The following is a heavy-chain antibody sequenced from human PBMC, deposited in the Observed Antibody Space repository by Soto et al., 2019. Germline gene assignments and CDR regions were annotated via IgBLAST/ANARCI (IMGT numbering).Heavy chain of an antibody. J-gene: IGHJ4*02. CDR2: ISSSSSYI. CDR1: GFTFSSYS. V-gene: IGHV3-21*01. Sequence: GGSLRLSCAASGFTFSSYSMNWVRQAPGKGLEWVSSISSSSSYIYYADSVKGRFTISRDNAKNSLYLQMNSLRAEDTAVYYCASSVDYDILTGYYVNYYLDYWGQGTLVTVSS. D-gene: IGHD3-9*01. CDR3: ASSVDYDILTGYYVNYYLDY.